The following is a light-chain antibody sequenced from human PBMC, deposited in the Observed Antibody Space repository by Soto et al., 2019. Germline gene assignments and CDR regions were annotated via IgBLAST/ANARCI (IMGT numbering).Light chain of an antibody. Sequence: IVLTQSPGTLSVSPGERATLSCRASQSVNSNYLAWYQQKPGQAPRLLIYGISKRATDIPDRFSGSGSGTEFTLTISSLQPEDFAVYYCQQRSNWPPLITFGQGTRLEIK. V-gene: IGKV3D-20*02. CDR2: GIS. CDR1: QSVNSNY. CDR3: QQRSNWPPLIT. J-gene: IGKJ5*01.